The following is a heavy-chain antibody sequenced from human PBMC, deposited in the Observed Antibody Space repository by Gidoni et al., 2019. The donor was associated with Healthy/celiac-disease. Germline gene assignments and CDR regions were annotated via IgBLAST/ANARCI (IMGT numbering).Heavy chain of an antibody. J-gene: IGHJ5*02. D-gene: IGHD2-15*01. Sequence: QVQLQESGPGLVKPSQTLSLTCTVSGGSISSGGYYWSWIRQHPGKGLEWIGYIYYSGSTYYNPSLKSRVTISVDTSKNQFSLKLSSVTAADTAVYYCARERVGAALTEGVDPWGQGTLVTVSS. CDR3: ARERVGAALTEGVDP. CDR1: GGSISSGGYY. V-gene: IGHV4-31*03. CDR2: IYYSGST.